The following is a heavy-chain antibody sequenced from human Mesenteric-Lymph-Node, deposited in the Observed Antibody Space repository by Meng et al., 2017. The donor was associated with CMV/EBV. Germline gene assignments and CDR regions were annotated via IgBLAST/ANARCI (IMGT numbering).Heavy chain of an antibody. D-gene: IGHD3-3*01. V-gene: IGHV1-18*04. CDR3: ARGGLMIDDFWSGYSTYYYGMDV. CDR1: GYNFKDYG. J-gene: IGHJ6*02. CDR2: ISAYNGNT. Sequence: ASVKVSCKGSGYNFKDYGITWVRQAPGQGLEWMGWISAYNGNTNYAQKLQGRVTMTTDTSTSTAYMELRSLRSDDTAVYYCARGGLMIDDFWSGYSTYYYGMDVWGQGTTVTVSS.